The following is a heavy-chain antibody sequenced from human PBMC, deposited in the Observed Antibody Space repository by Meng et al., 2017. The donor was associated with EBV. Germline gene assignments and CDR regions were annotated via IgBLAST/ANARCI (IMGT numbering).Heavy chain of an antibody. D-gene: IGHD1/OR15-1a*01. J-gene: IGHJ4*02. V-gene: IGHV1-46*01. CDR2: LIPAGGNT. CDR3: VRELVGGTFDY. Sequence: LTVLQSGAGGKRPWASVKLPCNVSGDTFTSYYLHWVRQAPGQGLEWMGRLIPAGGNTNYAQKFRGRFTMTRDTSTSTVYMDLSVLTSEDTAVYYCVRELVGGTFDYWGQGTLVTVSS. CDR1: GDTFTSYY.